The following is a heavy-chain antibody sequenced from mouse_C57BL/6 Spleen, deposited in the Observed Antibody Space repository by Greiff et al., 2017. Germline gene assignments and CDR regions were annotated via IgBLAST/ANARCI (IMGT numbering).Heavy chain of an antibody. J-gene: IGHJ4*01. CDR2: ISYDGSN. CDR1: GYSITSGYY. Sequence: EVKLEESGPGLVKPSQSLSLTCSVTGYSITSGYYWNWIRQFPGNKLEWMGYISYDGSNNYNPSLKNRISITRDTSKNQFFLKLNSVTTEDTATYYCARYGSSYVYYAMDYWGQGTSVTVSS. V-gene: IGHV3-6*01. CDR3: ARYGSSYVYYAMDY. D-gene: IGHD1-1*01.